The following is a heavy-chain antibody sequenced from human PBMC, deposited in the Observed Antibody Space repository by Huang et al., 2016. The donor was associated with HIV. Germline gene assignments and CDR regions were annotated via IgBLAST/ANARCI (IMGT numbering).Heavy chain of an antibody. CDR3: VSHGSGTADY. CDR2: IYFSGGT. Sequence: QVQLQESGPGLVKPSETLSLSCTVSGDSVSSASYYWSWIRQPPGRGLEWIGYIYFSGGTNDNPSLKGRVTISIDTSKNQFSLRLSSVTAADTAVYYCVSHGSGTADYWGQGTLVTVSS. D-gene: IGHD3-10*01. V-gene: IGHV4-61*01. J-gene: IGHJ4*02. CDR1: GDSVSSASYY.